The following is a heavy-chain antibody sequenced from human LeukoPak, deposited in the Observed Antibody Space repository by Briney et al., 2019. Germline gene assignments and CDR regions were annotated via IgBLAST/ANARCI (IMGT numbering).Heavy chain of an antibody. CDR2: IYYSGST. V-gene: IGHV4-39*01. Sequence: PSETLSLTCTVSGGSISSSSCYWGWIRQPPGKGLEWIGSIYYSGSTYYNPSLKSRVTISVDTSKNQFSLKLSAVTAADTAVYYCARWEVGATMFDYWGQGTLVTVSS. D-gene: IGHD1-26*01. CDR1: GGSISSSSCY. CDR3: ARWEVGATMFDY. J-gene: IGHJ4*02.